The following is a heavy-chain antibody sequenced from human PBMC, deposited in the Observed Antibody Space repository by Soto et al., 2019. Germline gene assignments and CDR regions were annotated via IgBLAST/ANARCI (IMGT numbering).Heavy chain of an antibody. D-gene: IGHD6-6*01. CDR1: GYSISSGYY. Sequence: SETLSLTCTVSGYSISSGYYWGWIRQPPGKGLEWIGSIYHSGSTYYNPSLKSRVTISVDTSKNQFSLKLSSVTAADTAVYYCARDQGAARRENWFDPWGQGTLVTVSS. J-gene: IGHJ5*02. CDR2: IYHSGST. V-gene: IGHV4-38-2*02. CDR3: ARDQGAARRENWFDP.